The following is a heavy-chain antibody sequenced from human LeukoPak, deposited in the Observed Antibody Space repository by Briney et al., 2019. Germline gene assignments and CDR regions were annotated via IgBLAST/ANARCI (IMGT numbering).Heavy chain of an antibody. CDR3: ARGRSGYDSGDTYYYYYMDV. V-gene: IGHV1-8*03. CDR1: GGTFSSYD. CDR2: MNPNSGNT. Sequence: ASVKVSCKASGGTFSSYDINWVRQATGQGLEWMGWMNPNSGNTGYAQKFQGRVTITRNTSISTAYMELSSLRSEDTAVYYCARGRSGYDSGDTYYYYYMDVWGKGTTVTVSS. J-gene: IGHJ6*03. D-gene: IGHD5-12*01.